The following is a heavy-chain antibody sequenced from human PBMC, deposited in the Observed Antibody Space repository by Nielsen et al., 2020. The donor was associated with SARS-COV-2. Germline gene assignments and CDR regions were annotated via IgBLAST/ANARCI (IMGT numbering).Heavy chain of an antibody. J-gene: IGHJ6*03. CDR1: GGSISSSSYY. CDR3: ARVPLELVGAYYSYHMDV. Sequence: SETLSLTCTVSGGSISSSSYYWGWIRQPPGKGLEWIGSIYYSGSTYYNPSLKSRVTISVDTSKNQFSLKLSSVTAADMAVYYCARVPLELVGAYYSYHMDVWGKGTTVTVSS. V-gene: IGHV4-39*07. CDR2: IYYSGST. D-gene: IGHD6-6*01.